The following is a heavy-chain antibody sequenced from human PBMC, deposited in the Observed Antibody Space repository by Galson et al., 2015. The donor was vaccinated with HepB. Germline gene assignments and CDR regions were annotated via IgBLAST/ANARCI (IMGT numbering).Heavy chain of an antibody. D-gene: IGHD6-19*01. CDR2: ISGSGGST. CDR1: GFAFSSYA. V-gene: IGHV3-23*01. CDR3: AKDWGSGWGGDAFDI. J-gene: IGHJ3*02. Sequence: SLRLSCAASGFAFSSYAMSWVRQAPGKGLEWVSAISGSGGSTYYADSVKGRFTISRDNSENTLYLQMNSLRAEGTAVYYCAKDWGSGWGGDAFDIWGQGTMVTVSS.